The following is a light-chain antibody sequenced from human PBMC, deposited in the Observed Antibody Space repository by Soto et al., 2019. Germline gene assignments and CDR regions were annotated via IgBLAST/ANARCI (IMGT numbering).Light chain of an antibody. CDR1: SSDVGKYNF. CDR3: SSYADIYTFV. CDR2: DVH. V-gene: IGLV2-11*01. Sequence: QSVLTQPRSVSGSPGHSVAISCTGTSSDVGKYNFVSWYQQHPGTAPKLIIYDVHGRPSGVPDRFSGSKSGNTASLTISGLQSEDEADYFCSSYADIYTFVFGSGTKVTVL. J-gene: IGLJ1*01.